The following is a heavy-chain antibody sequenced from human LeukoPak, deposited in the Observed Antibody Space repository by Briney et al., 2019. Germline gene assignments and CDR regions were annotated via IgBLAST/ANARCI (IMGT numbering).Heavy chain of an antibody. CDR3: ARRERSVAPAGDY. V-gene: IGHV1-18*01. CDR2: ISAYNGHT. J-gene: IGHJ4*02. Sequence: ASVKVSCKASGYNFSNFGITWVRQAPGQGLEWMGWISAYNGHTNYAQNLQGRVTLTTDTSTYTAYMELMSLRSGDTAIYYCARRERSVAPAGDYWGQGTLVTVSS. CDR1: GYNFSNFG. D-gene: IGHD6-13*01.